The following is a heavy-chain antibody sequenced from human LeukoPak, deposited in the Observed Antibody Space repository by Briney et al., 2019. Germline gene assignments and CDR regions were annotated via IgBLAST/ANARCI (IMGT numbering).Heavy chain of an antibody. CDR1: GGTFSSYA. D-gene: IGHD6-13*01. CDR2: IIPIFGTA. Sequence: SVKVSCKASGGTFSSYAISWVRQGPGQGLEWMGGIIPIFGTANYAQKFQGRVTITADKSTSTAYMELSSLRSEDTAVYYCARDAAAAGTLYFGYWSQGTLVTVPS. CDR3: ARDAAAAGTLYFGY. V-gene: IGHV1-69*06. J-gene: IGHJ4*02.